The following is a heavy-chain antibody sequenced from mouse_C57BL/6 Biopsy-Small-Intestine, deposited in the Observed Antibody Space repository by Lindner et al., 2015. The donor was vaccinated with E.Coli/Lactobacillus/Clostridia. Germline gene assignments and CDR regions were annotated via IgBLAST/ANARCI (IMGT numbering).Heavy chain of an antibody. J-gene: IGHJ4*01. D-gene: IGHD1-1*01. CDR2: IYPGDGDT. CDR1: GYGFSSYW. V-gene: IGHV1-80*01. CDR3: ARGDYGSSYGAMDY. Sequence: VQLQESGAELVKPGASVKISCKASGYGFSSYWMNWVKQRPGKGLEWIGQIYPGDGDTNYNGKFKGKATLTADKSSSTAYMQLSSLTSGDSAVYFCARGDYGSSYGAMDYWGQGTSVTVSS.